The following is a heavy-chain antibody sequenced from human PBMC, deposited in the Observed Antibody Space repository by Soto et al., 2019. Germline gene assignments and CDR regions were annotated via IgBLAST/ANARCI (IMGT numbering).Heavy chain of an antibody. CDR2: ISSSSSTI. CDR3: ARVSGFWTGLPPFDY. CDR1: GCTFSIYS. D-gene: IGHD3-3*01. Sequence: GGSLRLSCAASGCTFSIYSMNWVRQAPGKGLEWVSYISSSSSTIYYADSVKGRFTISRDNAKNSLYLQMNSLRDEDTAVYYCARVSGFWTGLPPFDYWGQGTLVTVSS. J-gene: IGHJ4*02. V-gene: IGHV3-48*02.